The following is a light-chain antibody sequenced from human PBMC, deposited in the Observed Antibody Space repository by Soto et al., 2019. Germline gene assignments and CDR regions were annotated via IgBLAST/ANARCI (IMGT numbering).Light chain of an antibody. CDR1: SSDVGSYNL. Sequence: QSALTQPASVSGSPGQSITISCTGTSSDVGSYNLVSWYQQRPGKAPKVMIYEVSKRPSGVSNRFSGSKSGNTASLTISGLQAEDEADYYCCSYAGSSTYYVFGTGTMLTVL. CDR2: EVS. V-gene: IGLV2-23*02. J-gene: IGLJ1*01. CDR3: CSYAGSSTYYV.